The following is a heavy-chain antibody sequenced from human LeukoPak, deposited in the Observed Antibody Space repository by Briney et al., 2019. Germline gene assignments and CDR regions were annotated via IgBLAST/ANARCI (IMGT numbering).Heavy chain of an antibody. D-gene: IGHD4/OR15-4a*01. CDR3: ARIPTGYGVNSGGY. CDR1: GFTVSNNY. J-gene: IGHJ4*02. CDR2: IHSGGST. V-gene: IGHV3-53*01. Sequence: QPGGPLRLSCAASGFTVSNNYMTWDRQAPGRGLEWVSVIHSGGSTYYADAVKGRFTISRDNSKNTLYLQMNSLRVEDTAIYYCARIPTGYGVNSGGYWGQGTPVTVSS.